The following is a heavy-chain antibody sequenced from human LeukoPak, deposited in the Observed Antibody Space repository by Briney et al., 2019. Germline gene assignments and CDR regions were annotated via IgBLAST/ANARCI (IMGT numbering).Heavy chain of an antibody. CDR2: INPNSGGT. CDR1: GYTFTGYY. Sequence: ASVKVSCKASGYTFTGYYMHWVRQAPGQGFEWMGWINPNSGGTNHAQKFQGRVTMTRDTSISTAYMELSRLRSDDTAVYYCARGNAVAHTAMAEGFWGQGTLVTVSS. CDR3: ARGNAVAHTAMAEGF. J-gene: IGHJ4*02. D-gene: IGHD5-18*01. V-gene: IGHV1-2*02.